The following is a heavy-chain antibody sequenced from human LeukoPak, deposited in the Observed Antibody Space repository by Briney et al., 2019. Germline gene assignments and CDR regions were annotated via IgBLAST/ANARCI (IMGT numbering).Heavy chain of an antibody. CDR1: GFTFSSYG. Sequence: PGGSLRLSCAASGFTFSSYGMHWVRQAPGKGLEWVSVIWNGGSNKYYADSVKGRFTISRDNSKNTLYLQMNSLRAEDTAVYYCARVPKPSVWYGMDVWGQGTTVTVSS. CDR3: ARVPKPSVWYGMDV. CDR2: IWNGGSNK. J-gene: IGHJ6*02. V-gene: IGHV3-33*01. D-gene: IGHD2-2*01.